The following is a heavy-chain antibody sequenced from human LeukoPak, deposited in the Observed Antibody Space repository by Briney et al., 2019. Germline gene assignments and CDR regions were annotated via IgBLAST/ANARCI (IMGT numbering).Heavy chain of an antibody. D-gene: IGHD7-27*01. V-gene: IGHV4-38-2*02. Sequence: SETLSLTCTVSGYSISSGYYWGWIRQPPGKGLEWIGSIYRSGSTYYNPSLKSRVTISVDTSKNQFSLKLYSVTAADTAVYYCATRKLGNDYWGQGTLVTVSS. J-gene: IGHJ4*02. CDR3: ATRKLGNDY. CDR1: GYSISSGYY. CDR2: IYRSGST.